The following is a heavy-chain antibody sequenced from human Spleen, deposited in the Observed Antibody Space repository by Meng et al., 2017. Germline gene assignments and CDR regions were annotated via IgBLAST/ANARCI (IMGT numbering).Heavy chain of an antibody. V-gene: IGHV4-34*01. Sequence: QVQLQLWAAGLLKPSETLSLTCAVYGGSVSGYYWSWIRQSPGKGLEWIGEINHSGSTNYNPSLKSRVTISVDTSKNQFSLKLSSVTAADSAVYYCARGPTTMAHDFDYWGQGTLVTVSS. CDR2: INHSGST. D-gene: IGHD4-11*01. CDR3: ARGPTTMAHDFDY. CDR1: GGSVSGYY. J-gene: IGHJ4*02.